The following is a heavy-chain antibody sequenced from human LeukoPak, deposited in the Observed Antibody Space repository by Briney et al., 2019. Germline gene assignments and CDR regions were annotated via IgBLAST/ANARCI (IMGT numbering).Heavy chain of an antibody. CDR3: TTSRGSRYGYRALELPPTPVD. CDR2: IRQDGREN. D-gene: IGHD5-18*01. J-gene: IGHJ4*02. Sequence: QTGGSLRLSCAASGFIFSRYGMHWVRQAPGKGLEWVANIRQDGRENFYVDSVKGRFTISRDNAKNSLYLQMNSLRDEDTAVYYCTTSRGSRYGYRALELPPTPVDWGQGTLVTVSS. CDR1: GFIFSRYG. V-gene: IGHV3-7*01.